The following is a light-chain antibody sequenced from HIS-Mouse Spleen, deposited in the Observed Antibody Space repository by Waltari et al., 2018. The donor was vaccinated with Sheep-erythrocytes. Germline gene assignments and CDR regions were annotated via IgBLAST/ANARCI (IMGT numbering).Light chain of an antibody. CDR2: DVR. CDR3: CSYAGSYNHV. J-gene: IGLJ1*01. V-gene: IGLV2-11*01. Sequence: QSALTQPRSVSGSPGQSVTISCTGTSSAVGGYNYVSWYQQHPGKAPKRMIYDVRKRPAGVPDRLSGSKSGNTASLTISGLQAEDEADYYCCSYAGSYNHVFATGTKVTVL. CDR1: SSAVGGYNY.